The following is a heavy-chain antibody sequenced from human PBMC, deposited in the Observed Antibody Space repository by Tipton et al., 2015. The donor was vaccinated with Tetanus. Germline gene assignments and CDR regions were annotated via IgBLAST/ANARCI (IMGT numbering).Heavy chain of an antibody. CDR2: VYSSGST. D-gene: IGHD3-10*01. CDR3: ARGDMVRGVIWFDP. V-gene: IGHV4-59*01. Sequence: TLSLTCTVSGGSISSYYWSWIRQPPGTGLEWIGYVYSSGSTNYNPSLKRRATISVDASKNQFSLKLSSVTAADTAVYYCARGDMVRGVIWFDPWGQGTLVTVSS. CDR1: GGSISSYY. J-gene: IGHJ5*02.